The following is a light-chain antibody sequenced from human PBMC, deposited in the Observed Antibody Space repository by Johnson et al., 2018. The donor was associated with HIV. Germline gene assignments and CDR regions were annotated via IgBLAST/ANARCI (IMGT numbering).Light chain of an antibody. CDR3: GTWDTILQTFV. CDR1: SSNIGNNF. V-gene: IGLV1-51*01. CDR2: AND. Sequence: QSVLTQPPSVSAAPGQKVTISCSGSSSNIGNNFVSWYQQVPGTAPKLLISANDKRPSGIPDRFSGSKSGTSATLGIAGIQTGDEADYFCGTWDTILQTFVFGTGTEVSVL. J-gene: IGLJ1*01.